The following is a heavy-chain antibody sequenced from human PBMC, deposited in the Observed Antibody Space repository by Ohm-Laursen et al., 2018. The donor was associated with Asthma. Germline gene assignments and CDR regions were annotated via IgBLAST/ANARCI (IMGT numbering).Heavy chain of an antibody. V-gene: IGHV3-30*18. D-gene: IGHD3-22*01. Sequence: SPRLSCAASGFTFSSYGMHWVRQAPGKGLEWVAVISYDGSNKYYADSVKGRFTISRDNSKNTLYLQMNSLRAEDTAVYYCAKDYYDSSGYSPRPNYYYYYGMDVWGQGTTVTVSS. CDR1: GFTFSSYG. CDR3: AKDYYDSSGYSPRPNYYYYYGMDV. J-gene: IGHJ6*02. CDR2: ISYDGSNK.